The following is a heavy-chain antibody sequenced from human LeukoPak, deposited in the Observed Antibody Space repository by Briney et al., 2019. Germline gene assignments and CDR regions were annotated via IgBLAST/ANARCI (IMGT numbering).Heavy chain of an antibody. J-gene: IGHJ6*03. CDR1: VGTFSSYT. V-gene: IGHV1-69*02. D-gene: IGHD2-2*01. CDR3: AIVVVPANMDV. Sequence: SVKVSCKASVGTFSSYTISCVRQAPGQGLEWMGRIIPILGIANYAQKFQGRVTITADKSTSTAYMELSSLRSEDTAVYYCAIVVVPANMDVWGKGTTVTVSS. CDR2: IIPILGIA.